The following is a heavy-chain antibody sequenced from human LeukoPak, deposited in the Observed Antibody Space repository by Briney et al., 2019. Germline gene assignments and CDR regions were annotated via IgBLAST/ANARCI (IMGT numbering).Heavy chain of an antibody. Sequence: PSETLSFTCTVSGGSISSYYWSWIRQPPGKGLERIGYIYYSGTTNYNPSLKSRVTISVDTSKNQFSLKLSSVTAADPAVYYFARDRAGDSFDIWGQGTMVTVSS. CDR1: GGSISSYY. J-gene: IGHJ3*02. CDR3: ARDRAGDSFDI. CDR2: IYYSGTT. V-gene: IGHV4-59*12. D-gene: IGHD7-27*01.